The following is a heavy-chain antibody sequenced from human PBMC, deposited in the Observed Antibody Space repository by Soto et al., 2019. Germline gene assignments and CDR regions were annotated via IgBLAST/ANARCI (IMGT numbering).Heavy chain of an antibody. Sequence: SGGSLRLSCAASGFTFSSYWMSWVRQAPGKGLEWVANIKQDGSEKYYVDSVKGRFTISRDNAKNSLYLQMNSLRAEDTAVYYCAREIGIAVADYFDYWGQGXLVTV. J-gene: IGHJ4*02. CDR3: AREIGIAVADYFDY. CDR1: GFTFSSYW. V-gene: IGHV3-7*03. CDR2: IKQDGSEK. D-gene: IGHD6-19*01.